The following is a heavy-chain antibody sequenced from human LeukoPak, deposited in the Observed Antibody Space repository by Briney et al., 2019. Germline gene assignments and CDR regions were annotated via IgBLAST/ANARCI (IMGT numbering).Heavy chain of an antibody. Sequence: GGSLRLSCAASGFTFSSYWMHWVRQAPGKGLVWISRINSDGSGTSYADSVKGRFTISRDNAKDTLYLQMDSLRAEDTAVYYCARADDGANSWVNYWGQGTLVTVSS. D-gene: IGHD4-23*01. CDR2: INSDGSGT. CDR3: ARADDGANSWVNY. CDR1: GFTFSSYW. V-gene: IGHV3-74*01. J-gene: IGHJ4*02.